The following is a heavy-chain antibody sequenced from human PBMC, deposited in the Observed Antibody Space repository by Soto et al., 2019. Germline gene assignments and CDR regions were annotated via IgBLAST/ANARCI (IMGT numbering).Heavy chain of an antibody. J-gene: IGHJ4*02. CDR2: ISSSSSYI. CDR1: GFTFSSCI. V-gene: IGHV3-21*01. CDR3: AGDRLIGWRSKGPNYFDY. Sequence: AQLMQSGGGLVKPGESLRLSCAASGFTFSSCIINWVRQAPGKGLEWVSSISSSSSYIFYADSVKGRFTTSRDNAKNSHNPQMNSLRSEVTAMYYRAGDRLIGWRSKGPNYFDYWGQGTLVTVSS. D-gene: IGHD3-10*01.